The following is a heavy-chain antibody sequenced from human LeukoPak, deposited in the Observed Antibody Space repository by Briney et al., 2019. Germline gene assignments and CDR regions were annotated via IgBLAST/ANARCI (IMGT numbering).Heavy chain of an antibody. D-gene: IGHD3-22*01. J-gene: IGHJ4*02. V-gene: IGHV4-4*07. Sequence: SETLSLTCTVSGGSISSYYWSWIRQPAGKGLEWIGRIYTSGSTNYNPSLKSRVTMSVDTSKNQFSLKLSSVTAADTAVYYCARNTYYYDSSGYLGSTFDYWGQGTLVTVSS. CDR1: GGSISSYY. CDR2: IYTSGST. CDR3: ARNTYYYDSSGYLGSTFDY.